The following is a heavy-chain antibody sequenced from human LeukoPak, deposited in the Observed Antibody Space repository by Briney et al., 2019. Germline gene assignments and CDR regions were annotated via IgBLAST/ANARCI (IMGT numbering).Heavy chain of an antibody. CDR2: INSDGSST. CDR3: ARAYSGNYWFDP. V-gene: IGHV3-74*01. CDR1: GFILSNHW. J-gene: IGHJ5*02. Sequence: GGSLRLSCAASGFILSNHWMHWVRQAPGKGLVWVSTINSDGSSTNYADSVKGRFTMSRDNAENTLYLQMDGLRVEDTAVYYCARAYSGNYWFDPWGQGTLVIVPS. D-gene: IGHD1-26*01.